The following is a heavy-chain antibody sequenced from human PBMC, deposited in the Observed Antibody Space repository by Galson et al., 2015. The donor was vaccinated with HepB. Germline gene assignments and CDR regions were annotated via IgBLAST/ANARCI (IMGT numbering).Heavy chain of an antibody. J-gene: IGHJ4*02. CDR3: ARDGLALSYYYDSSGYPIDY. CDR2: INTNTGNP. V-gene: IGHV7-4-1*02. D-gene: IGHD3-22*01. CDR1: GYTFTSYA. Sequence: SVKVSCKASGYTFTSYAMNWVRQAPGQGLEWMGWINTNTGNPTYAQGFTGRFVFSLDTSVSTAYLQISSLKAEDTAVYYCARDGLALSYYYDSSGYPIDYWGQGTLVTVSS.